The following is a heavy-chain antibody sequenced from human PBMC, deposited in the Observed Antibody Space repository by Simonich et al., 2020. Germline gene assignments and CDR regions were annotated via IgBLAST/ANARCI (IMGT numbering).Heavy chain of an antibody. CDR3: ARGKGWKNAFDI. CDR2: IKHSVSN. Sequence: QVQLQQWGAGLLKPSETLSLTCAVYGGSFSGYYWRWIRQPPGKGLEGIGEIKHSVSNNYNPSLKSRVTISVDTSKNQFSLKLSSVTAADTAVYYCARGKGWKNAFDIWGQGTMVTVSS. J-gene: IGHJ3*02. V-gene: IGHV4-34*01. D-gene: IGHD1-1*01. CDR1: GGSFSGYY.